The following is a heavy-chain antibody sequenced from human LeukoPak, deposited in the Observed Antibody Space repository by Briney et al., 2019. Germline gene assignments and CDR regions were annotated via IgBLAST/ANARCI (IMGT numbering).Heavy chain of an antibody. CDR2: IWYDGSNK. D-gene: IGHD5-18*01. CDR1: GFTFSSYG. J-gene: IGHJ6*04. V-gene: IGHV3-33*01. CDR3: ARAPEGYSYGYYYGMDV. Sequence: GGSLRLSCAASGFTFSSYGRHWVRQAPGKGLEWVAVIWYDGSNKYYADSVKGRFTISRDNSKNTLYLQMNSVRAEDTAVYYCARAPEGYSYGYYYGMDVWGEGTTVTVSS.